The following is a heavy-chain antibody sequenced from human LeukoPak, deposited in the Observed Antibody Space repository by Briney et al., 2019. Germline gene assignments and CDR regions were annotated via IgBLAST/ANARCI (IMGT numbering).Heavy chain of an antibody. D-gene: IGHD1-26*01. CDR3: VKHGSGPES. Sequence: GGSLRLSCAASGFTFSSYWMSWVRQAPGKGLEWVANIRQDGSEKHYLGSVKGRFAISRDNGKNSLYLQMNSLRVEDTAVYHCVKHGSGPESWGQGTLVTVSS. V-gene: IGHV3-7*01. CDR2: IRQDGSEK. J-gene: IGHJ5*02. CDR1: GFTFSSYW.